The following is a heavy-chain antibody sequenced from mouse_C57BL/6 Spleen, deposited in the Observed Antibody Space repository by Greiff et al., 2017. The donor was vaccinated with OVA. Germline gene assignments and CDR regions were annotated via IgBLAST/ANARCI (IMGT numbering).Heavy chain of an antibody. D-gene: IGHD3-2*02. V-gene: IGHV14-4*01. CDR3: TTVTAQATAFDY. J-gene: IGHJ2*01. CDR1: GFNIKDDY. CDR2: IDPENGDT. Sequence: EVKVEESGAELVRPGASVKLSCTASGFNIKDDYMHWVKQRPEQGLEWIGWIDPENGDTEYASKFQGKATITADTSSNTAYLQLSSLTSEDTAVYYCTTVTAQATAFDYWGQGTTLTVSS.